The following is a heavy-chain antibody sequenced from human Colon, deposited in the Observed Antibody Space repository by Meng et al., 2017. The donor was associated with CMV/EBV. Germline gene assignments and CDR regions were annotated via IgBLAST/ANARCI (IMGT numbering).Heavy chain of an antibody. Sequence: GGSLRLSCAASGFNFNYHTIHWVRQAPGKGLEWVSLISYDGTTKYYADSVKGRFTISRDNSENTAYLQMDGLRRDDTATYYCARENIPVAGTSFDYRGPGARVTVSS. J-gene: IGHJ4*02. CDR3: ARENIPVAGTSFDY. V-gene: IGHV3-30-3*01. CDR2: ISYDGTTK. CDR1: GFNFNYHT. D-gene: IGHD6-19*01.